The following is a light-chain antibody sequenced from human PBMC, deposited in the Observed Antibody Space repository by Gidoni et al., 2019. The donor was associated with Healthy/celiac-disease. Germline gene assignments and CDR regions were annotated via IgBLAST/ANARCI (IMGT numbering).Light chain of an antibody. CDR3: QQYDNLLALT. J-gene: IGKJ4*01. Sequence: IHMTQSPSSLSASVGDRVTITCQASQDISNYLNWYQQKPGKAPKLLIYEASNLETGVPSRFSGSGSGTEFTFTISSMQPEDIETYYCQQYDNLLALTFGGGTKVEIK. CDR1: QDISNY. CDR2: EAS. V-gene: IGKV1-33*01.